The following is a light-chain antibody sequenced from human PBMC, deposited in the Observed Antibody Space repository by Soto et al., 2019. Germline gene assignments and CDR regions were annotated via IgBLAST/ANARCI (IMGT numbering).Light chain of an antibody. J-gene: IGKJ3*01. CDR1: QGIDNY. CDR2: AAS. V-gene: IGKV1-16*01. Sequence: DIQMTQSPSSLSASVGDRVTITCRVSQGIDNYLAWFQQKPGKAPKSLIYAASSLQSEVPPRFSGGGSGKDFTRTLRSLQGEDCATYYCQEYNTYPFAFGPGTNVDIK. CDR3: QEYNTYPFA.